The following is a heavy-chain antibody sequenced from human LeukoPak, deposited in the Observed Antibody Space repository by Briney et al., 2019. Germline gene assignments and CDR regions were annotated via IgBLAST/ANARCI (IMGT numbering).Heavy chain of an antibody. J-gene: IGHJ4*02. CDR3: ARDQDTAMEPHFDY. Sequence: PGGSLRLSCAASGFTFSSYSMNWVRQAPGKGLEWVPSISSSSSYIYYADSVKGRFTISRDNAKNSLYLQMNSLRAEDTAVYYCARDQDTAMEPHFDYWGQGTLVTVSS. V-gene: IGHV3-21*01. CDR1: GFTFSSYS. CDR2: ISSSSSYI. D-gene: IGHD5-18*01.